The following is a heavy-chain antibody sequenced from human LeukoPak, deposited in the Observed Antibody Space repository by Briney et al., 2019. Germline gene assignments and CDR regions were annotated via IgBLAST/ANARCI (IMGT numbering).Heavy chain of an antibody. J-gene: IGHJ5*02. CDR3: ANADYYVSSGYINWFDP. D-gene: IGHD3-22*01. CDR1: GYTLTELS. CDR2: FDTEDGET. V-gene: IGHV1-24*01. Sequence: VASVKVSCKVSGYTLTELSMHWVRQAPGKGLEWMGGFDTEDGETIYAQKFQGRVTMTEDTSTDTAYMELSSLRSEDTAVYYCANADYYVSSGYINWFDPWGQGTLVTVSS.